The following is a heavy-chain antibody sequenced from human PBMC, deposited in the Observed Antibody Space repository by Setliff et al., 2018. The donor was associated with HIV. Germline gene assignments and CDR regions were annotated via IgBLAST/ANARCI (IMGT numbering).Heavy chain of an antibody. D-gene: IGHD3-10*01. Sequence: ASVKVSCKASGYTFTSFGISWVRQAAGQGLEWMGWMNPINGKTGYAQQFQGRITLTRNTSISTAYMELNSLRAEDTAVYYCARSVIGYYYYGMDVWGQGTLVTVSS. J-gene: IGHJ6*02. V-gene: IGHV1-8*01. CDR3: ARSVIGYYYYGMDV. CDR1: GYTFTSFG. CDR2: MNPINGKT.